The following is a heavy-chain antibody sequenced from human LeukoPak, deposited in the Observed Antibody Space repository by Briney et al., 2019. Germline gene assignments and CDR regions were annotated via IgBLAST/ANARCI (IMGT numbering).Heavy chain of an antibody. V-gene: IGHV3-48*01. D-gene: IGHD3-22*01. Sequence: GGSLSLSCAASGFTFNIYSMNSVRQAPGEWLEWDSYISGSSSTIFYADSVKGRFTISGDNAKNSLYLQMNRLRAEDTAVYYCTRDGSSGYYYRILRYWGQGTLVTVSS. J-gene: IGHJ4*02. CDR3: TRDGSSGYYYRILRY. CDR1: GFTFNIYS. CDR2: ISGSSSTI.